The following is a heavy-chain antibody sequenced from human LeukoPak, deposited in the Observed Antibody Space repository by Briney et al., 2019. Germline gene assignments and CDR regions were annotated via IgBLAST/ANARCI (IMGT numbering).Heavy chain of an antibody. CDR3: ARAGAAGRRFDY. Sequence: ASVKVSCKASGYTFTSYYMHWVRQAPGQGLEWMGIINPSGGSTSYAQKFPGRVTVTRATSTSTVYMEVSSLRSEDTAVYYCARAGAAGRRFDYSGEGALVTVSS. V-gene: IGHV1-46*01. CDR1: GYTFTSYY. J-gene: IGHJ4*02. CDR2: INPSGGST. D-gene: IGHD6-13*01.